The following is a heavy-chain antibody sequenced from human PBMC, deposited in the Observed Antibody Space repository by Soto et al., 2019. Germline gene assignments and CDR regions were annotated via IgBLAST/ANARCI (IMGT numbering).Heavy chain of an antibody. CDR3: ARSSGGNFGIIIEGSNWFGP. Sequence: GASVKVSCKAPGDTFTSYYLNWVRQAPGQGLEWMGVINPHGGSTKYAQKFQGRINMTRDTSGSTVYMELSSLRSDDTAIYYCARSSGGNFGIIIEGSNWFGPWGQGTLVTVSS. CDR2: INPHGGST. D-gene: IGHD3-3*01. V-gene: IGHV1-46*01. J-gene: IGHJ5*02. CDR1: GDTFTSYY.